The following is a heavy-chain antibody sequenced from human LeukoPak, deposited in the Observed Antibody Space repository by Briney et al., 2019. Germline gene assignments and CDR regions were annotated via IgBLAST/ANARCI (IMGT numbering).Heavy chain of an antibody. V-gene: IGHV4-61*01. CDR3: ARVSGYSDY. CDR1: GVSVSSDSFF. Sequence: SETLSLTCTVSGVSVSSDSFFWSWIRQPPGKGLEWIGYIYFTGSTNYNPSLKSRVTISVDTSNNQFSLKLSSVTAADTAMYYCARVSGYSDYWGQGTLVTVSS. D-gene: IGHD7-27*01. J-gene: IGHJ4*02. CDR2: IYFTGST.